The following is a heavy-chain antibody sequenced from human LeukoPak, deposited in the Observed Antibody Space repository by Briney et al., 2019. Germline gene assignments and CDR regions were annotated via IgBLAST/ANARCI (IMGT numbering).Heavy chain of an antibody. Sequence: SETLSLTCTVSGGSISSSSYYWGWIRQPPGKGLEWIGNIYYSGSTYYNPSLKSRVTISVDTSKNQFSLKLSSVTAADTAVYYCARGRGYDFSGVDPWGQGTLVTVSS. CDR1: GGSISSSSYY. V-gene: IGHV4-39*07. CDR2: IYYSGST. CDR3: ARGRGYDFSGVDP. J-gene: IGHJ5*02. D-gene: IGHD3-3*01.